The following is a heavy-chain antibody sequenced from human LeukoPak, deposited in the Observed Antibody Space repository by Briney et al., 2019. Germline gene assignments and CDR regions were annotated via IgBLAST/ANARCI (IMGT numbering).Heavy chain of an antibody. V-gene: IGHV3-74*01. J-gene: IGHJ4*02. D-gene: IGHD4/OR15-4a*01. CDR2: INTDGSST. Sequence: GGSLRLSFAASGFTFSNYWMHWVRQVPGEGLVWVSRINTDGSSTNYADSVKGRFTISGDNAKNTLYLQMSSLRVEDTAVYSCARANNFDYWGQGTLVTVSS. CDR3: ARANNFDY. CDR1: GFTFSNYW.